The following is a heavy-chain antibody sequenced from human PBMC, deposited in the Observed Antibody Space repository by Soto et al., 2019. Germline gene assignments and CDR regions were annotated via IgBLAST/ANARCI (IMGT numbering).Heavy chain of an antibody. J-gene: IGHJ5*02. V-gene: IGHV3-21*01. CDR3: ARDLHDYVSFRFDP. CDR2: ISRSSSYI. Sequence: GGSLRLSCEASGFTFSNYAMNWVRQAPGKGLEWVSSISRSSSYIYYADSVKGRFTISRDNAKNSLYLQMNSLRAEDTAVYYCARDLHDYVSFRFDPWGQGTLVTVSS. D-gene: IGHD3-16*01. CDR1: GFTFSNYA.